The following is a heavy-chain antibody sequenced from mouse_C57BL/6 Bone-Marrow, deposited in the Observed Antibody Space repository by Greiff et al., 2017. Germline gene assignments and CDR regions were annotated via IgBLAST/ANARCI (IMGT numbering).Heavy chain of an antibody. J-gene: IGHJ1*03. CDR3: ARNYDYYGSSHWYFDV. Sequence: VMLVESGPGLVAPSQSLSITCTVSGFSLTSYAISWVRQPPGKGLEWLGVIWTGGGTNYNSALKSRLSISKDNSKSQVFLKMNSLQTDDTARYYCARNYDYYGSSHWYFDVWGTGTTVTVSS. CDR2: IWTGGGT. D-gene: IGHD1-1*01. V-gene: IGHV2-9-1*01. CDR1: GFSLTSYA.